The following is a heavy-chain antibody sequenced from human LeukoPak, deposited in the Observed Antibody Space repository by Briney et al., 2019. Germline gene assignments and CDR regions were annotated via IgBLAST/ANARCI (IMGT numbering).Heavy chain of an antibody. D-gene: IGHD4-17*01. V-gene: IGHV4-59*07. CDR1: GRSISSYY. Sequence: SDTVSLTRTVCGRSISSYYWSWMRQPPGKGLEWIGYIYYSGSTNYNPSLKSRVTISVDTSKNQFSLKLSSVTAADTAVYYCARAPDGDFYMDVWGKGTTVTVSS. CDR2: IYYSGST. J-gene: IGHJ6*03. CDR3: ARAPDGDFYMDV.